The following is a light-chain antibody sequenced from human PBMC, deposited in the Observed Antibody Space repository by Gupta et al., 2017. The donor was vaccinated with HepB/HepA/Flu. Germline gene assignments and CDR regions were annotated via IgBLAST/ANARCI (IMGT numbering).Light chain of an antibody. J-gene: IGKJ1*01. CDR1: QSISSW. CDR3: QEYDGQSWT. V-gene: IGKV1-5*03. Sequence: DIQMTQSPSTVSAFVGDTVTITCRASQSISSWLAWYQQKPGKAPNLLIYKASYLESGVPSRFSGSGSGTEFTLTISSLQPDDIATYYCQEYDGQSWTFGQGTNVEI. CDR2: KAS.